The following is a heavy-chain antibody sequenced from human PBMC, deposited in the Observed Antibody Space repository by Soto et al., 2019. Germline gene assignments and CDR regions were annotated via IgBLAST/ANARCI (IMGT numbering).Heavy chain of an antibody. CDR1: GYTFTSYG. D-gene: IGHD3-3*01. V-gene: IGHV1-18*04. CDR3: ARDRAYYDFWSGYYRFDY. CDR2: ISAYNGNT. J-gene: IGHJ4*02. Sequence: QVQLVQSGAEVKKPGASVKVSCKASGYTFTSYGISWVRQAPGQGLEWMGWISAYNGNTNYAQKLQGRVTMTTDTSTRTAYMELRSLRSDDTAVYYCARDRAYYDFWSGYYRFDYWGQGTLVTVSS.